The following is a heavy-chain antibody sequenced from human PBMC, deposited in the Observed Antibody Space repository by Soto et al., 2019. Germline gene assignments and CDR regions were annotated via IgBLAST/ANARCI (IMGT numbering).Heavy chain of an antibody. Sequence: QEQLVQSGAEVKKPGASVKVSCKASGYTFTSYDITWVRQATGQGLEWMGWMNPNSGNTGYAQKFQGRVTMTRNTSIGTAYMELSSLRSEDPAVYYCATERWEDAFDIWGQGTMVTVSS. J-gene: IGHJ3*02. CDR3: ATERWEDAFDI. CDR1: GYTFTSYD. D-gene: IGHD1-26*01. CDR2: MNPNSGNT. V-gene: IGHV1-8*01.